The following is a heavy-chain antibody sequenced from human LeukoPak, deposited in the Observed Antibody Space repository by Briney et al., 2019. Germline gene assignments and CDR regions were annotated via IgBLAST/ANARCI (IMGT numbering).Heavy chain of an antibody. CDR3: ARAKRWIGSSWHFDN. Sequence: GGSLRLSCGASGLSISSYSMNWVRQAPGKGLQWVSYISSSSSTIYYADSVKGRFTISRDNSKNTLYLQMNSLRPEDTAVYYCARAKRWIGSSWHFDNWGQGTLVTVSS. CDR1: GLSISSYS. J-gene: IGHJ4*02. V-gene: IGHV3-48*01. CDR2: ISSSSSTI. D-gene: IGHD6-13*01.